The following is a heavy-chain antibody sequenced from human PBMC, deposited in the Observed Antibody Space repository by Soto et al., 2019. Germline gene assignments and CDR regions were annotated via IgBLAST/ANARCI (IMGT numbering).Heavy chain of an antibody. CDR1: GFTFSSYN. CDR2: ISGSRNYI. V-gene: IGHV3-21*01. D-gene: IGHD4-17*01. J-gene: IGHJ2*01. CDR3: AREMVTTVVNDWYFDI. Sequence: PGGSLRLSCAASGFTFSSYNMNWVRQAPGKGLEWVSSISGSRNYIYYADSVKGRFTISRDNAKNSLLLQMNSLRAEDTAVYFCAREMVTTVVNDWYFDICGRGTLVTVS.